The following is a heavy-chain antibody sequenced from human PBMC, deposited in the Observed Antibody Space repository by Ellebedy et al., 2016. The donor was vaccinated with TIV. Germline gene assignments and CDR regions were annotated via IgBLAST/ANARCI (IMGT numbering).Heavy chain of an antibody. CDR1: GFTLSSYW. CDR2: IKEDGREK. J-gene: IGHJ4*02. V-gene: IGHV3-7*04. CDR3: ARVGVVVGALDY. D-gene: IGHD2-15*01. Sequence: GGSLRLXCAASGFTLSSYWMTWVRQAPGKGLEWVANIKEDGREKYYVDSVKGRFTISRDNAKNSLYLQMNSLRAEDTAVYYCARVGVVVGALDYWGQGTLVTVSS.